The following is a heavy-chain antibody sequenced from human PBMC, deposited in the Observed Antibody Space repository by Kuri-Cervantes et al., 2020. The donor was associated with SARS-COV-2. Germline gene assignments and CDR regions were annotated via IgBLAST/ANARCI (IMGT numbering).Heavy chain of an antibody. J-gene: IGHJ2*01. V-gene: IGHV4-4*07. Sequence: SETLSLTCTVSGGSISGYYWSWIRQPAGKGLEWIGRIYTSGSTNYNPSLKSRVTMSVDTSKNQFSLKLSSVTAADTAVYYCARASYQQLVHGWYFDLWGRGTLVTVSS. CDR2: IYTSGST. CDR3: ARASYQQLVHGWYFDL. CDR1: GGSISGYY. D-gene: IGHD6-13*01.